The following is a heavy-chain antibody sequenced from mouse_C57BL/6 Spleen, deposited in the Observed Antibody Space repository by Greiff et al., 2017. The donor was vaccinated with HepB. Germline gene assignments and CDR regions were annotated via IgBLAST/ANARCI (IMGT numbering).Heavy chain of an antibody. Sequence: VQLQESGAELVRPGASVTLSCKASGYTFTDYEMHWVKQTPVHGLEWIGAIDPETGGTAYNQKFKGKAILTADKSSSTAYMELRSLTSEDSAVYYCTRDYGSSYWGFDYWGQGTTLTVSS. CDR3: TRDYGSSYWGFDY. D-gene: IGHD1-1*01. V-gene: IGHV1-15*01. CDR1: GYTFTDYE. CDR2: IDPETGGT. J-gene: IGHJ2*01.